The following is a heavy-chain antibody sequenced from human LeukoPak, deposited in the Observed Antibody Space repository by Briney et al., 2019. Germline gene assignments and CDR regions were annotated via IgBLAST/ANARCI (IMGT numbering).Heavy chain of an antibody. CDR3: ARERAFDI. Sequence: SETLSLTCTVSGGSISSYYWSWIRQPPGKGLEWIGYIYYSGSTNYNPSLKSRVTISVDTSKNQFSLKLSSVTAADTAVYYCARERAFDIWGQGTMVTVSS. CDR2: IYYSGST. V-gene: IGHV4-59*01. CDR1: GGSISSYY. J-gene: IGHJ3*02.